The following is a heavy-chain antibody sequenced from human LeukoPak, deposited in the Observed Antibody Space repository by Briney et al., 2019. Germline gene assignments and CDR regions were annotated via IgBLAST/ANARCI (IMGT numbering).Heavy chain of an antibody. CDR2: INTSGNT. V-gene: IGHV4-61*02. J-gene: IGHJ6*03. CDR1: GGSISSGFYY. Sequence: PSETLSLTCTVSGGSISSGFYYWSWIRQPAGKGLEWIGRINTSGNTNYNPSLKSRVTISIDTSKNQFSLSLNSLTAADTALYYCAREGLGVTGGVFHYYYYMDVWGKGTTVTISS. D-gene: IGHD1-14*01. CDR3: AREGLGVTGGVFHYYYYMDV.